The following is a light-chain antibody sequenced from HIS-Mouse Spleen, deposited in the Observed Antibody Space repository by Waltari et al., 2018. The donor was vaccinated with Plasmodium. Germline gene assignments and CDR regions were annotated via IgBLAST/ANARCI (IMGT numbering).Light chain of an antibody. Sequence: SYELTQPPSVSVSPGQTARITCSGHALPPTSASWYPQKSGQAPVLVIYEDSKRPSGIPERFSGSSSGTMATLTISGAQVEDEADYYCYSTDSSGNHRVFGGGTKLTVL. J-gene: IGLJ3*02. CDR2: EDS. CDR1: ALPPTS. V-gene: IGLV3-10*01. CDR3: YSTDSSGNHRV.